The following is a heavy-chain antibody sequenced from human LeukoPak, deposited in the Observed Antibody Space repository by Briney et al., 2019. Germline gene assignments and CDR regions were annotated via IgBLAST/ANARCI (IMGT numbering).Heavy chain of an antibody. J-gene: IGHJ5*02. Sequence: GGSLRLSCAASGFTFSNAWMSWVRQAPGKGLEWVGRIKSKTDGGTTDYAAPVKGRFTISRDDSKNTLYLQMNSLKTEDTAVYYCTTEVVVPAAMSIWFDPWGQGTLVTVSS. V-gene: IGHV3-15*01. D-gene: IGHD2-2*01. CDR1: GFTFSNAW. CDR2: IKSKTDGGTT. CDR3: TTEVVVPAAMSIWFDP.